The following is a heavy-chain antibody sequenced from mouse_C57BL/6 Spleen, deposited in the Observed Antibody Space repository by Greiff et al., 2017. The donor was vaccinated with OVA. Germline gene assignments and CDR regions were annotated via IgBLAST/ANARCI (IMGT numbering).Heavy chain of an antibody. Sequence: QVQLQQPGAELVRPGTSVKLSCKASGYTFTSYWMHWVKQRPGQGLEWIGVIDPSDSYTNYNQKFKGKATLTVDTSSSTAYMQLSSLTSEDSAVYYCARQDVGFDYGGQGTTLTVSS. V-gene: IGHV1-59*01. J-gene: IGHJ2*01. CDR1: GYTFTSYW. CDR3: ARQDVGFDY. CDR2: IDPSDSYT.